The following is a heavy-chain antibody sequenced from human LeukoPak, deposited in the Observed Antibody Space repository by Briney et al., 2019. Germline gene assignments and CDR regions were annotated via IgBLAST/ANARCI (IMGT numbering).Heavy chain of an antibody. J-gene: IGHJ4*02. CDR2: INSDGSST. CDR3: ASSSDYYDSSGRVDY. D-gene: IGHD3-22*01. Sequence: GGSLRLSCAASGFTFSSYWMHWVRHAPGKGLVWVSRINSDGSSTSYADSVKGRFTISRDNAKNTLYLQMNSLRAEDTAVYYCASSSDYYDSSGRVDYWGQGTLVTVSS. CDR1: GFTFSSYW. V-gene: IGHV3-74*01.